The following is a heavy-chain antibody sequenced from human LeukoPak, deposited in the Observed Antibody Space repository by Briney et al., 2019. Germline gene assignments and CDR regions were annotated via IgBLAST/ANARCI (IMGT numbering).Heavy chain of an antibody. Sequence: PGGSLRLSCAASGFIFSSYGMHWVRQAPGKGLEWVAVIWSDGSNKYYTDSVKGRFTISRDNSKNTVYLQMNGLRAEDTAVYYCAKEAGERVGAYFDYWGQGTLVTVSS. CDR1: GFIFSSYG. D-gene: IGHD1-26*01. CDR2: IWSDGSNK. J-gene: IGHJ4*02. CDR3: AKEAGERVGAYFDY. V-gene: IGHV3-33*06.